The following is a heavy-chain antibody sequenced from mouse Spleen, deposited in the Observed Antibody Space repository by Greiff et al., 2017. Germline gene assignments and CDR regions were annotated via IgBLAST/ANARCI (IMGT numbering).Heavy chain of an antibody. Sequence: QVQLQQPGAELVKPGASVKLSCKASGYTFTSYWMQWVKQRPGQGLEWIGEIDPSDSYTNYNQKFKGKATLTVDTSSSTAYMQLSSLTSEDSAVYYCARSKGNSAWFAYWGQGTLVTVSA. CDR1: GYTFTSYW. V-gene: IGHV1-50*01. J-gene: IGHJ3*01. CDR3: ARSKGNSAWFAY. CDR2: IDPSDSYT. D-gene: IGHD2-1*01.